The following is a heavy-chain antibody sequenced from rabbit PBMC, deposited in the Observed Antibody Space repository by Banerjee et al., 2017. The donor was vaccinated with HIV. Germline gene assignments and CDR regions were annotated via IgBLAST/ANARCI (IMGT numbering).Heavy chain of an antibody. CDR1: GFSFSNGYV. CDR2: IGAGSGSA. J-gene: IGHJ4*01. CDR3: ARDAGYAGSNL. V-gene: IGHV1S45*01. D-gene: IGHD4-2*01. Sequence: QEQLEESGGDLVKPEGSLTLTCTASGFSFSNGYVMCWVRQAPGKGLEWIACIGAGSGSAYYATWAKGRFTISKTSSTTVTLQMTSLTAADTATYFCARDAGYAGSNLWGPGTLVTVS.